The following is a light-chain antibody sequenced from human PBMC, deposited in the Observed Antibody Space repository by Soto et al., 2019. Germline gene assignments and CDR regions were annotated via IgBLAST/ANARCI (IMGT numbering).Light chain of an antibody. J-gene: IGKJ1*01. Sequence: DIQMTQSPSTQSASVGDRVTITCRASQTIGTWLAWYQQKPGKAPKLLISRTSTLESGVPSRFSGSGSGTEFTLTISSLQPDDFATYHCQQYNSFPGTFGQGTKVE. CDR3: QQYNSFPGT. V-gene: IGKV1-5*03. CDR2: RTS. CDR1: QTIGTW.